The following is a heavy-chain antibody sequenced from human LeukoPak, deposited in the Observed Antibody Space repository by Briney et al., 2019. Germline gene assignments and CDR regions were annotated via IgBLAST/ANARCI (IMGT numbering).Heavy chain of an antibody. CDR1: GFIFDNYG. D-gene: IGHD3-16*01. V-gene: IGHV3-9*01. CDR2: ISWNSGSI. J-gene: IGHJ6*02. CDR3: ARGGGLDV. Sequence: GGSLRLSCEASGFIFDNYGMHWVRQAPGKGLEWVSGISWNSGSIAYADSVKGRFTISRDNAKNSLYLQMSNLRAEDTAVYFCARGGGLDVWGQGATVTVSS.